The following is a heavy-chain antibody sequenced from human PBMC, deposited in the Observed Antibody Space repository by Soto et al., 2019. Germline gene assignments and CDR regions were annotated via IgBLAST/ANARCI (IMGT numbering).Heavy chain of an antibody. J-gene: IGHJ6*02. CDR2: IYYSGST. CDR3: AREKVERYYYYGMDV. D-gene: IGHD2-15*01. V-gene: IGHV4-59*01. CDR1: GGSISSYY. Sequence: QVQLQESGPGLVKPSETLSLTCTVSGGSISSYYWSWIRQPPGKGLEWIGYIYYSGSTNYNPSLKARSTISVDTSKNPCSLNLSSVTAADTAVYYCAREKVERYYYYGMDVWGQGTTVTVSS.